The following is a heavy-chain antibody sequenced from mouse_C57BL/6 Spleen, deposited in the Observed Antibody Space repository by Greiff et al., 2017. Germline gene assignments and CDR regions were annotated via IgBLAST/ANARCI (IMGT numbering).Heavy chain of an antibody. CDR3: ARGGDWDEDAMDY. CDR2: INPNNGGT. D-gene: IGHD4-1*01. CDR1: GYTFTDYN. V-gene: IGHV1-22*01. J-gene: IGHJ4*01. Sequence: EVQLQQSGPELVKPGASVKMSCKASGYTFTDYNMHWVKQSHGKSLEWIGYINPNNGGTSYNQKFKGKATLTVNKSSSTAYMELRSLTSEDSAVYYCARGGDWDEDAMDYWGQGTSVTVSS.